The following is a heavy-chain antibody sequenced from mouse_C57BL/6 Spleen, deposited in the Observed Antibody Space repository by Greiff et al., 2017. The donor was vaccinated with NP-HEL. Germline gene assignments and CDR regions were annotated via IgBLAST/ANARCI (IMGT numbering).Heavy chain of an antibody. CDR3: ARVAKTGTDYFDY. D-gene: IGHD4-1*01. J-gene: IGHJ2*01. Sequence: QVQLQQPGAELVMPGASVKLSCKASGYTFTSYWMHWVKQRPGQGLEWIGEIDPSDSYTNYNQKFKGKSTLTVDKSSSTAYMQLSSLTSEDSAVYYCARVAKTGTDYFDYWGQGTTLTVSS. V-gene: IGHV1-69*01. CDR1: GYTFTSYW. CDR2: IDPSDSYT.